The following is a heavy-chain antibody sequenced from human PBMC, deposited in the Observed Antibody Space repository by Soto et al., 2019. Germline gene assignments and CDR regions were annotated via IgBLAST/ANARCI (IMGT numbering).Heavy chain of an antibody. CDR3: ASVPGP. V-gene: IGHV4-30-2*01. CDR1: GGSISSGGYS. J-gene: IGHJ5*02. Sequence: PSETLSLTCTVSGGSISSGGYSWTWIRQHPGKGLEWIGYIYHSGSTYYNPSLKSRVTISVDRSKNQFSLKLSSVTAADTAVYYCASVPGPWGQGTLVTVSS. CDR2: IYHSGST.